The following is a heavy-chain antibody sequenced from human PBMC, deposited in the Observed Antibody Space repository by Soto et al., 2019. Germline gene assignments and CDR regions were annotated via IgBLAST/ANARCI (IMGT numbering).Heavy chain of an antibody. D-gene: IGHD3-16*02. CDR2: IKQDGSEK. CDR3: ARTVGGVIVGSYYYYMDV. Sequence: GGSLRLSCAASGFTFSSYWMSWVRQAPGKGLEWVANIKQDGSEKYYVDSVKGRFTISRDNAKNSLYLQMNSLRAEDTAVYYCARTVGGVIVGSYYYYMDVWGKGTTVTVSS. V-gene: IGHV3-7*01. J-gene: IGHJ6*03. CDR1: GFTFSSYW.